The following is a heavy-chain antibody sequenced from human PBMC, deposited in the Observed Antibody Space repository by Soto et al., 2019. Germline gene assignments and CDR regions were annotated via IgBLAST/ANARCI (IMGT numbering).Heavy chain of an antibody. CDR2: ISHDGSNK. D-gene: IGHD3-10*01. CDR1: GFTFSSYA. Sequence: HPGGSLRLSCSASGFTFSSYAMHWVRQAPGKGLEWVAVISHDGSNKYYADSVKGRFTIFRDNSKNTLYLQMNSLRAEDTAVYYSARESGLPPYTWFDPWGQGTLVTVSS. J-gene: IGHJ5*02. CDR3: ARESGLPPYTWFDP. V-gene: IGHV3-30-3*01.